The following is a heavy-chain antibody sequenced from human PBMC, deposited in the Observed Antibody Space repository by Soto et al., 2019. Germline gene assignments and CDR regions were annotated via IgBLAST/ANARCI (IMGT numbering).Heavy chain of an antibody. J-gene: IGHJ4*02. V-gene: IGHV2-5*02. Sequence: QITLNESGPTVVKPTEPLTLTCTFSGFSLTTSGVGVGWVRQSPGKAPERLAFIYWDDDKRYSTSLKSRLTITKDTSKNQVVLTMATVDPAETATYYCAHRVLRAVFGLVTTTAIYFDFWGQGTPVVVSS. CDR3: AHRVLRAVFGLVTTTAIYFDF. CDR2: IYWDDDK. D-gene: IGHD3-3*01. CDR1: GFSLTTSGVG.